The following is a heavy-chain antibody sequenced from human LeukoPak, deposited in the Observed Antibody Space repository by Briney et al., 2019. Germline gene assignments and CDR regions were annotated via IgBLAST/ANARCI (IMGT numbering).Heavy chain of an antibody. CDR3: ARGASSWYYYYYGMDV. V-gene: IGHV4-61*01. J-gene: IGHJ6*02. D-gene: IGHD6-13*01. Sequence: SETLSLTCTVSGGSVSSESYHWSWIRQPPGKGLEWIAYIFNSGSSNYNPSLKSRVTISVDTSKNQFSLKLSSVTAADTAVYYCARGASSWYYYYYGMDVWGQGTTVTVSS. CDR1: GGSVSSESYH. CDR2: IFNSGSS.